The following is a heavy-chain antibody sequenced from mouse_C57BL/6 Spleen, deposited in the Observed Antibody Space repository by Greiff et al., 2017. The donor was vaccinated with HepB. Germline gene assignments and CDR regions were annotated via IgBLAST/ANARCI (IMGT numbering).Heavy chain of an antibody. J-gene: IGHJ1*03. CDR1: GYTFTSYW. CDR2: IDPSDSYT. D-gene: IGHD1-1*01. V-gene: IGHV1-69*01. Sequence: VQLQQSGAELVMPGASVKLSCKASGYTFTSYWMHWVKQRPGQGLEWIGEIDPSDSYTNYNQKFKGKSTLTVDKSSSTAYMQLSSLTSEDSAVYYCARANSPYYYGSSYGYFDVWGTGTTVTVSS. CDR3: ARANSPYYYGSSYGYFDV.